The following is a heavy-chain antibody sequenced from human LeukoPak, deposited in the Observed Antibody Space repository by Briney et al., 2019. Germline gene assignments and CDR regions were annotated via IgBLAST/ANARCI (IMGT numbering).Heavy chain of an antibody. CDR1: GFTFSSYG. CDR2: ISYDGSIK. V-gene: IGHV3-30*18. Sequence: EPGGSLRLSCAASGFTFSSYGTHWVRQAPGKGLEWVAVISYDGSIKDYADSVKGRFTISRDNSKNTLYLQMNSLRAEDTAVYYCAKAKSFSGSVTIVDYWGQGTLVTVSS. J-gene: IGHJ4*02. CDR3: AKAKSFSGSVTIVDY. D-gene: IGHD1-26*01.